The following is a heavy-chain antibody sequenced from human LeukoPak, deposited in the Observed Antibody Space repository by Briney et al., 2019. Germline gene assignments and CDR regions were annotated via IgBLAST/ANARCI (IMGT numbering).Heavy chain of an antibody. D-gene: IGHD2-2*01. V-gene: IGHV1-2*04. CDR1: GYTFTGYY. CDR2: INPNSGGT. Sequence: ASVKVSCKASGYTFTGYYMQWVRQAPGQGLEWMGWINPNSGGTNYAQKFQGWVTMTRDTSISTTYMELSRLRSDDTAVYYCARESIVVVPAAGYYYYGMDVWGQGTTVTVSS. J-gene: IGHJ6*02. CDR3: ARESIVVVPAAGYYYYGMDV.